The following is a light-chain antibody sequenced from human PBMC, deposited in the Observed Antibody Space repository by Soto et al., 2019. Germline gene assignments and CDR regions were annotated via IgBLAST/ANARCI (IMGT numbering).Light chain of an antibody. V-gene: IGKV4-1*01. Sequence: DIVMTQSPDSLAVSLGKRATINCKSSQSILYSSNNKNYLAWYQQKPGQPPKLLIYWASTRESGVPDRFSGSGSGTDFTLTISSLQTEDVAVYYCQQYYSTFITFGQGTRLEI. CDR3: QQYYSTFIT. CDR1: QSILYSSNNKNY. J-gene: IGKJ5*01. CDR2: WAS.